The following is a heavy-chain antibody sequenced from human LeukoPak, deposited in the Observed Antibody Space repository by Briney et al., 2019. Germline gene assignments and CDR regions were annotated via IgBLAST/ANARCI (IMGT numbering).Heavy chain of an antibody. CDR2: IIPILGIA. CDR1: GGTFSSYT. CDR3: ARSPLGVVTAPQPYYFDY. Sequence: SVKVSCKASGGTFSSYTISWVRRAPGQGLEWMGRIIPILGIANYAQKFQGRVTITADKSTSTAYMELSSLRSEDTAVYYCARSPLGVVTAPQPYYFDYWGQGTLVTVSS. V-gene: IGHV1-69*02. J-gene: IGHJ4*02. D-gene: IGHD2-21*02.